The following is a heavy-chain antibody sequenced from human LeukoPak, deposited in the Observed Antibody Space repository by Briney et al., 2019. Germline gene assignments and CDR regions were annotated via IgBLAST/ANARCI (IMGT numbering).Heavy chain of an antibody. J-gene: IGHJ6*02. V-gene: IGHV3-21*01. Sequence: PGGSLRLSCAASGFTFSSYSMNWVRQAPGKGLEWVSSISSSSSYIYYADSVKGRFTISRDNAKNSLYLQMNSLRAEDTAVYYCARDWSYYGSGSPTYGMDVWGQGTTVTVSS. D-gene: IGHD3-10*01. CDR2: ISSSSSYI. CDR3: ARDWSYYGSGSPTYGMDV. CDR1: GFTFSSYS.